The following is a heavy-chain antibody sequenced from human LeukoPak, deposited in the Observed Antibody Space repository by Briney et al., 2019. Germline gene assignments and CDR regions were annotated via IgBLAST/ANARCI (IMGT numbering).Heavy chain of an antibody. CDR3: ASGTGYSSGWYRGDY. D-gene: IGHD6-19*01. J-gene: IGHJ4*02. CDR1: GGSISSYY. V-gene: IGHV4-59*01. CDR2: IYYSGST. Sequence: SETLSLTCTVSGGSISSYYWSWIRQPPGKGLEWIGYIYYSGSTNYNPSLKSRVTISVDTSKNQFSLKLSSVTAADTAVYYCASGTGYSSGWYRGDYWGQGTLVTVSS.